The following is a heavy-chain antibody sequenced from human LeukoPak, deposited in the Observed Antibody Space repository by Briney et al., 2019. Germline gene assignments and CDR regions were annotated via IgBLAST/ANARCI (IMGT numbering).Heavy chain of an antibody. CDR3: TTDPSQDGGYSGYEAHFDY. CDR2: IKSKTDGGTT. CDR1: GFTFSNAW. Sequence: TGGSLRLSCAASGFTFSNAWMSWVRQAPGKGLEWVGRIKSKTDGGTTDYAAPVKGRFTISRDDSKNTLYLQMNSLKTEDTAVYYCTTDPSQDGGYSGYEAHFDYWGQGTLVTVSS. J-gene: IGHJ4*02. D-gene: IGHD5-12*01. V-gene: IGHV3-15*01.